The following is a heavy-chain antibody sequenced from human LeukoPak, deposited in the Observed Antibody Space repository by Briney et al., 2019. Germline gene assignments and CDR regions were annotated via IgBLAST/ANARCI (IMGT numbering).Heavy chain of an antibody. J-gene: IGHJ4*02. CDR1: GGSISSSSYY. D-gene: IGHD5-18*01. CDR2: IYYSGST. Sequence: SETLSLTCTVSGGSISSSSYYWGWIRQPPGKGLEWIGSIYYSGSTNYNPSLKSRVTISVDTSKNQFSLKLSSVTAADTAVYYCARGGGYSYGYYFDYWGQGTLVTVSS. V-gene: IGHV4-39*07. CDR3: ARGGGYSYGYYFDY.